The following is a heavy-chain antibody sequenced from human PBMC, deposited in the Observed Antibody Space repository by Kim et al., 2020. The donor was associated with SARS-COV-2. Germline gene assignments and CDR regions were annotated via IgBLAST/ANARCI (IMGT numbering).Heavy chain of an antibody. CDR2: IKGDGTEN. CDR3: ARVRRNFVKVVAATAFDS. J-gene: IGHJ4*02. V-gene: IGHV3-7*01. CDR1: GFTFNLFW. D-gene: IGHD2-15*01. Sequence: GGSLRLSCEASGFTFNLFWMSWIRQAPGKGLERVAMIKGDGTENYYLDSVKGRFTVSRDNAKNSLYLQLNSLRVEDTGIYYCARVRRNFVKVVAATAFDSWGQGTLLTVAS.